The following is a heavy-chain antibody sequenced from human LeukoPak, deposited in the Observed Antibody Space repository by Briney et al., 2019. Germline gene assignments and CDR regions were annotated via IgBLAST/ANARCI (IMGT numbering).Heavy chain of an antibody. CDR2: IYTSGST. Sequence: TLSLTCTVSGGSISSGSYYWSWIRQPAGKGLEWIGRIYTSGSTNYNPSLKSRVTISVDTSKNQFSLKLSSVTAADTAAYYCAREPLDYYDSSGYYFWYFDLWGRGTLVTVSS. CDR3: AREPLDYYDSSGYYFWYFDL. D-gene: IGHD3-22*01. J-gene: IGHJ2*01. CDR1: GGSISSGSYY. V-gene: IGHV4-61*02.